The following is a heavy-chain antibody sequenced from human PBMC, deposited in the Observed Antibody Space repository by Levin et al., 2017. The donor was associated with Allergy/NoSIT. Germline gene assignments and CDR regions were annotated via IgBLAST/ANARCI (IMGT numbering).Heavy chain of an antibody. V-gene: IGHV3-30-3*01. J-gene: IGHJ6*02. CDR2: ISYDGSNK. CDR3: ARESAYCSSTSCYGSRLYGMDV. Sequence: GGSLRLSCAASGFTFSSYAMHWVRQAPGKGLEWVAVISYDGSNKYYADSVKGRFTISRDNSKNTLYLRMNSLRAEDTAVYYCARESAYCSSTSCYGSRLYGMDVWGQGTTVTVSS. CDR1: GFTFSSYA. D-gene: IGHD2-2*01.